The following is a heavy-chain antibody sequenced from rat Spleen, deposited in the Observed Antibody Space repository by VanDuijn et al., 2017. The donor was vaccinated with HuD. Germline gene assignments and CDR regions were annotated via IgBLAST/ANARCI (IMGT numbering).Heavy chain of an antibody. J-gene: IGHJ4*01. Sequence: QVQLKESGPGLVQPSQTLSLTCTVSGFSLSNYGVIWVRQPPGKGLEWMGRIQNGGSTDYNSALKSRLSISRDTSKSQVFLKMNSLQTEDTAIYFCTRAPGPTVDVMDAWGQGASVTVSS. CDR1: GFSLSNYG. D-gene: IGHD1-1*01. CDR3: TRAPGPTVDVMDA. V-gene: IGHV2-19*01. CDR2: IQNGGST.